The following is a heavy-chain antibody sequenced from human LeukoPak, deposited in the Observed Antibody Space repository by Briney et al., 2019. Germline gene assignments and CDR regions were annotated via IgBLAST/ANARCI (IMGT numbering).Heavy chain of an antibody. J-gene: IGHJ4*02. V-gene: IGHV1-18*01. CDR3: AAYYYDSSGYLVFDY. Sequence: ASVKVSCKASGYTFTSYAMNWVRQAPGQGLEWMGWISAYNGNTNYAQKLQGRVTMTTDTSTSTAYMELRSLRSDDTAVYYCAAYYYDSSGYLVFDYWGQGTLVTVSS. CDR1: GYTFTSYA. D-gene: IGHD3-22*01. CDR2: ISAYNGNT.